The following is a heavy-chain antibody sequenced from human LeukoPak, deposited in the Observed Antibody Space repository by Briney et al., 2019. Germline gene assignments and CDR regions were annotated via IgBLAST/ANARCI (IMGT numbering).Heavy chain of an antibody. CDR1: GFTFSSYA. Sequence: GGSLRLSCAASGFTFSSYAMSWVRQAPGKGLEWVSAISSSGDTYYAGSVRGRFTISRDNSKNTLYLQMNSLRAEDTAVYYCARDKAGATTFDYWGQGTLVTVSS. V-gene: IGHV3-23*01. CDR3: ARDKAGATTFDY. D-gene: IGHD1-26*01. CDR2: ISSSGDT. J-gene: IGHJ4*02.